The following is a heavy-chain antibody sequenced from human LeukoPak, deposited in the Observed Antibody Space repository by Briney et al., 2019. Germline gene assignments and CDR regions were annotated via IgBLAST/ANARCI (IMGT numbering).Heavy chain of an antibody. CDR2: ISSSGSTI. CDR3: ARAVCSSTSCPQEYNWFDP. CDR1: GFTFSDYY. J-gene: IGHJ5*02. D-gene: IGHD2-2*01. Sequence: GGSLRLSCAASGFTFSDYYMSWIRQAPGKGLEWVSYISSSGSTIYYADSVKGRFTISRDNAKNSLYLQVNSLRAEDTAVYYCARAVCSSTSCPQEYNWFDPWGQGTLVTVSS. V-gene: IGHV3-11*01.